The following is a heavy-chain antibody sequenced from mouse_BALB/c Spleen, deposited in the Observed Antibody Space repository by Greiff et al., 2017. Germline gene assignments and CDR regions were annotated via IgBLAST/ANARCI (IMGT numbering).Heavy chain of an antibody. Sequence: EVKLMESGGGLVQPGGSRKLSCAASGFTFSSFGMHWVRQAPEKGLEWVAYISSGSSTIYYADTVKGRFTISRDNPKNTLFLQMTSLRSEDTAMYYCARGPYYGSSFYFDYWGQGTTLTVSS. D-gene: IGHD1-1*01. V-gene: IGHV5-17*02. CDR3: ARGPYYGSSFYFDY. J-gene: IGHJ2*01. CDR2: ISSGSSTI. CDR1: GFTFSSFG.